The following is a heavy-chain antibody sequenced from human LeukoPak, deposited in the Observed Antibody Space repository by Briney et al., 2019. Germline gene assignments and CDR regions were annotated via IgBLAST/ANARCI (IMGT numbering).Heavy chain of an antibody. CDR2: IYHTGST. D-gene: IGHD5-12*01. V-gene: IGHV4-34*01. CDR3: ARDGHSGYVSNWFDP. CDR1: GGSFSGHY. J-gene: IGHJ5*02. Sequence: PSETLSLTCAVSGGSFSGHYWNWIRQPPGKGLEWIGTIYHTGSTYYNPSLKSRVTISVDTSKNQFSLKLSSVTAADTAVYYCARDGHSGYVSNWFDPWGQGTLVTVSS.